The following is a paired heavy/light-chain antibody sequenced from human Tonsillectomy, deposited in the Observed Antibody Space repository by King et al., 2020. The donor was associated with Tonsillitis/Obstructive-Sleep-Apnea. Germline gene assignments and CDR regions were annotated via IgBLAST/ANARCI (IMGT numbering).Light chain of an antibody. CDR2: DVS. V-gene: IGLV2-11*01. CDR3: CSYAGSYTLI. Sequence: QSALTQPRSVSGSPGQSVTISCTGTSSDVGAYNYVSWYQQHPGKAPKLMIYDVSKRPSGVPDRFSGSKSGNTASLTISGLQAEDEADYYCCSYAGSYTLIFGGGTKLTVL. CDR1: SSDVGAYNY. J-gene: IGLJ2*01.
Heavy chain of an antibody. V-gene: IGHV5-51*01. CDR3: ARHVSGAGIVAYYYHYYMDV. Sequence: EVQLVQSGAEVKKPGESLKISCKGSGYSFTTYWIGWVRQMPGKGLEWMGIIYPGDSDTRYSPSFQGQVTISVDKSINTAYLQWSSLKASDTAIYYCARHVSGAGIVAYYYHYYMDVWGTGTTVTVSS. CDR2: IYPGDSDT. CDR1: GYSFTTYW. D-gene: IGHD3-16*02. J-gene: IGHJ6*03.